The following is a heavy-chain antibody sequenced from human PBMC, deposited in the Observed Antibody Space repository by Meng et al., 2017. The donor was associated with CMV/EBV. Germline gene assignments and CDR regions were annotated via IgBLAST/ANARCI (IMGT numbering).Heavy chain of an antibody. CDR3: ARRMGSTSSSYWFDP. D-gene: IGHD2-2*01. CDR2: IHPGDSDT. CDR1: GYSFTSYW. J-gene: IGHJ5*02. Sequence: KVSCKGSGYSFTSYWIGWARQMHGKGLEWMGIIHPGDSDTRYSPSFQGQVTISADTPISTAYLQWSSLKASDTTMYYCARRMGSTSSSYWFDPWGQGTLVTVSS. V-gene: IGHV5-51*04.